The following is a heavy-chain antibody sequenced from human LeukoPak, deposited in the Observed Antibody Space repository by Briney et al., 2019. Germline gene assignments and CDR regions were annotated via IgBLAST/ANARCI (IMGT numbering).Heavy chain of an antibody. CDR1: GFTFSSYS. CDR2: ISSSSSYI. J-gene: IGHJ4*02. CDR3: AREADHYYYDSSGYNAFDY. V-gene: IGHV3-21*01. D-gene: IGHD3-22*01. Sequence: GGSLRLSRAASGFTFSSYSMNWVRQAPGKGLEWVSSISSSSSYIYYADSVKGRFTISRDNAKNSLYLQMNSLRAEDTAVYYCAREADHYYYDSSGYNAFDYWGQGTLVTVSS.